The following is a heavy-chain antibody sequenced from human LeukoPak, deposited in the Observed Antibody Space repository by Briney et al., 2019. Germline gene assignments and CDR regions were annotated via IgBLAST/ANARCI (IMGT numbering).Heavy chain of an antibody. CDR1: GGTFSSYA. Sequence: SVKVSCKASGGTFSSYAISWVRPAPGQGLEWMGGIIPLFGTANYAQKFQGRVTITADESTSTAYMELSSLRSEDTAVYYCARGRYYDSSGYYWDYWGQGTLVTVSS. CDR2: IIPLFGTA. V-gene: IGHV1-69*13. CDR3: ARGRYYDSSGYYWDY. J-gene: IGHJ4*02. D-gene: IGHD3-22*01.